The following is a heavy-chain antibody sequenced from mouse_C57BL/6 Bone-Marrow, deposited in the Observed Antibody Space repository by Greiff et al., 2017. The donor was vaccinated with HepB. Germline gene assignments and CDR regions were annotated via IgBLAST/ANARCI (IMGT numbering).Heavy chain of an antibody. J-gene: IGHJ2*01. V-gene: IGHV14-4*01. CDR3: TTWGGSSPFDY. CDR2: IDPENGDT. Sequence: VQLQQSGAELVRPGASVKLSCTASGFNIKDDYMHWVKQRPEQGLEWIGWIDPENGDTEYASKFQGKATITADTSSNTAYLPLSSLTSEDTAVYYCTTWGGSSPFDYWGQGTTLTVSS. CDR1: GFNIKDDY. D-gene: IGHD1-1*01.